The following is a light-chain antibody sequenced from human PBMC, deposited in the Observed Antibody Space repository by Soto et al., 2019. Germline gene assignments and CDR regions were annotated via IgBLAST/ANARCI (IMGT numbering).Light chain of an antibody. J-gene: IGKJ2*01. CDR3: QQRYNWLYT. Sequence: EIVLTQSPGTLSLSPGERATLSCRASQSVGSSLAWYQQKPGQAPRLLIYDASNRATGIPARFSGSGSGTDFTLTISSLEPEDFAVYYCQQRYNWLYTFGQGTKLEI. CDR2: DAS. CDR1: QSVGSS. V-gene: IGKV3-11*01.